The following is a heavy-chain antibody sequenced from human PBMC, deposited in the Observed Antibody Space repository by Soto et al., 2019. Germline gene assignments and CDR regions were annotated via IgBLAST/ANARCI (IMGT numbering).Heavy chain of an antibody. D-gene: IGHD6-19*01. CDR2: INSDGSST. V-gene: IGHV3-74*01. J-gene: IGHJ6*02. CDR3: ARMWAVAGLYYYYGMDV. CDR1: GFTFSIYW. Sequence: EVQLVESGGGLVQPGGSLGLSCAASGFTFSIYWMHWVRQAPGKGLVWVSRINSDGSSTSYADSVKGRFTISRDNAKNTLYLQMNSLRAEDTAVYYCARMWAVAGLYYYYGMDVWGQGTTVTVAS.